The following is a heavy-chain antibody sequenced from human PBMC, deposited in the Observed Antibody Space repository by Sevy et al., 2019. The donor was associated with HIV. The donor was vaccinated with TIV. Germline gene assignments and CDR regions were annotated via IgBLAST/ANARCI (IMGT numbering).Heavy chain of an antibody. Sequence: SETLSLTCAVYGGSFSGYYWSWIRQPPGKGLEWIGEINHSGSTNYNPSLKSRVTISVDTSKNQFSLKLSSVTAADTAVYYCARRGELLHAFDIWGQGTMVTVS. CDR1: GGSFSGYY. J-gene: IGHJ3*02. D-gene: IGHD1-26*01. V-gene: IGHV4-34*01. CDR2: INHSGST. CDR3: ARRGELLHAFDI.